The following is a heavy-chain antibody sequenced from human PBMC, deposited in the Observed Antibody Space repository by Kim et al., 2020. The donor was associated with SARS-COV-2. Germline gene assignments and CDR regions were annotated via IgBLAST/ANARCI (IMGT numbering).Heavy chain of an antibody. Sequence: GGSLRLSCAASGFTVSSNYMNWVRQAPGKGLEWVSLIYTGGSTSYADSVKGRFTISRDNSMNTLFLQMDSLRADDTAVYYCARGKYYYDNTNYSGPKYY. V-gene: IGHV3-53*01. CDR2: IYTGGST. CDR3: ARGKYYYDNTNYSGPKYY. D-gene: IGHD3-22*01. CDR1: GFTVSSNY. J-gene: IGHJ4*01.